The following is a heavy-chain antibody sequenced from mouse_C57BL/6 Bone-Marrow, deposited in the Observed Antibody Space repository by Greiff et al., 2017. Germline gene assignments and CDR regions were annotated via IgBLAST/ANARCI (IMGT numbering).Heavy chain of an antibody. V-gene: IGHV1-69*01. CDR3: ASSDYDYDEYFDV. D-gene: IGHD2-4*01. Sequence: QVQLRQPGAELVMPGASVKLSCKASGYTFTSYWMHWVKQRPGQGLEWIGEIDPSDSYTNYNQKFKGKSTLTVDKSSSTAYMQLSSLTSEDSAVYYCASSDYDYDEYFDVWGTGTTVTVSS. CDR1: GYTFTSYW. CDR2: IDPSDSYT. J-gene: IGHJ1*03.